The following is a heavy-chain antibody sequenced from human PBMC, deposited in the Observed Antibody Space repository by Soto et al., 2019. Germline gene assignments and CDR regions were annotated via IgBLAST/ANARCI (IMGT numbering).Heavy chain of an antibody. Sequence: PGGSLRLSCAASGFTFGNYGMHWVRQAPGKGLEWVALISYDVGQKSYADSLKGRFTISRDNSKNTLYLQMNSLRAEDTALYYCAKGGNYYLSPFDYWGQGTRVTVSS. V-gene: IGHV3-30*18. D-gene: IGHD5-12*01. CDR3: AKGGNYYLSPFDY. J-gene: IGHJ4*02. CDR2: ISYDVGQK. CDR1: GFTFGNYG.